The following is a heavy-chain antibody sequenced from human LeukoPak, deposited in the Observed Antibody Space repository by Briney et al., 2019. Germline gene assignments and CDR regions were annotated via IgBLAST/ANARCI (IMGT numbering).Heavy chain of an antibody. J-gene: IGHJ4*02. CDR1: GYSFIDHY. CDR3: ARAAHHSDSGGYDY. CDR2: INLNIGDT. D-gene: IGHD3-22*01. V-gene: IGHV1-2*02. Sequence: ASVKVSCKASGYSFIDHYIHWVRQAPSQGLESMGLINLNIGDTNYAQKFQGRVTMTRDTSSSTAYLELSRLRSDDTAVYYCARAAHHSDSGGYDYWGQGTLVTVSS.